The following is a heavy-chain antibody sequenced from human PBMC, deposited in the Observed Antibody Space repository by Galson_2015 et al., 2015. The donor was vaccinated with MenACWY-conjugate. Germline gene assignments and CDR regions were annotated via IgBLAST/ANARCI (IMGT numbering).Heavy chain of an antibody. V-gene: IGHV3-48*04. CDR3: ARVPLIGVVATGF. CDR1: GFTFSSYS. Sequence: SLRLSCAASGFTFSSYSMIWVRQAPGKGLEWVSYISSGSSTIYYADSVKGRFIISRDNAKDSLYLQMNSLRAEDTAVYYCARVPLIGVVATGFWGQGTLVTVSS. J-gene: IGHJ4*02. CDR2: ISSGSSTI. D-gene: IGHD3-3*01.